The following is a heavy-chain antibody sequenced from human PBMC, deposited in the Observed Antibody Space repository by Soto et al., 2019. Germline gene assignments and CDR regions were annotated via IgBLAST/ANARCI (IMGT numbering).Heavy chain of an antibody. D-gene: IGHD5-12*01. CDR3: ARGRVMGGIDLNLYVMDV. CDR2: ISYDGNYK. J-gene: IGHJ6*02. CDR1: EFSFSNYA. V-gene: IGHV3-30-3*01. Sequence: QVQLVESGGGVVQPGTSLRLSCAASEFSFSNYAIHWVRQAPGKGLEWVSSISYDGNYKYYADSVKGRFTISRDNSKNTLYLQMNSLRNEDTAVYYCARGRVMGGIDLNLYVMDVWGQGTTVTVSS.